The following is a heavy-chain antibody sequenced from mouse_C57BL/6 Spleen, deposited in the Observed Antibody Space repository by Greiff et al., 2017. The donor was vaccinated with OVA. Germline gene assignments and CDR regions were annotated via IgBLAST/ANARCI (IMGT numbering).Heavy chain of an antibody. Sequence: VQLQQPGAELVMPGASVKLSCKASGYTFTSCWMHWVKQRPGQGLEWIGEIDPSDSYTNYNQKFKGKSTLTVDKSSSTAYMQLSSLTSEDSAVYYCARRHYGSSSYFDYWGQGTTLTVSS. J-gene: IGHJ2*01. D-gene: IGHD1-1*01. V-gene: IGHV1-69*01. CDR3: ARRHYGSSSYFDY. CDR2: IDPSDSYT. CDR1: GYTFTSCW.